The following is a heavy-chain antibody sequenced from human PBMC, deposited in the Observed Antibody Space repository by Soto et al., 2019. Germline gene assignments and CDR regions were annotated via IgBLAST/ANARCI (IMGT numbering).Heavy chain of an antibody. CDR3: ARQRYSSSWYYFDY. CDR1: GGSISSSSYY. D-gene: IGHD6-13*01. CDR2: IYYSGST. V-gene: IGHV4-39*01. Sequence: SETLSLTCTVSGGSISSSSYYWGWIRQPPGKGLEWIGSIYYSGSTYYNPSLKSRVTISVDTSKNQFSLKLSSVTAADTAVYYCARQRYSSSWYYFDYWGQGTLVTVSS. J-gene: IGHJ4*02.